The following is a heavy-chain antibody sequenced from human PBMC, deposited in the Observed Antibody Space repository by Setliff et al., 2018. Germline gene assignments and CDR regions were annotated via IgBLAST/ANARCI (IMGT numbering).Heavy chain of an antibody. J-gene: IGHJ4*02. CDR2: ITFGSLSR. V-gene: IGHV3-23*01. CDR1: GFTFSGYW. Sequence: PGGSLRLSCAASGFTFSGYWMSWVRQAPGKGLEWVSAITFGSLSRYYADSVKGRFTISRDNSKNTLYLQMNSLRAEDTAVYYCASNYGLGTHYLDYWGQGTLVTVSS. D-gene: IGHD3-10*01. CDR3: ASNYGLGTHYLDY.